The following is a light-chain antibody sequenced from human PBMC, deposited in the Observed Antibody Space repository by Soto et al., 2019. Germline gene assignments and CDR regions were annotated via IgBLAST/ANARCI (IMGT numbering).Light chain of an antibody. V-gene: IGLV2-11*01. CDR1: SSDVGGSNY. J-gene: IGLJ1*01. CDR3: CSYAGSPFYV. Sequence: QSVLTQPRSVSGSPGQSVTISCTGTSSDVGGSNYVSWYQQHPGKAPKLMIYDVNKRPSGVPDRFSGSKSANTASLTISGLQAEDEADYYCCSYAGSPFYVFGTGTKLTVL. CDR2: DVN.